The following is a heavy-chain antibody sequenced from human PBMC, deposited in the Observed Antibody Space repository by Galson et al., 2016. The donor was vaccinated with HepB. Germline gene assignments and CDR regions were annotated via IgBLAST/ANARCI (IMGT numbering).Heavy chain of an antibody. Sequence: TLSLTCTVSGGSITSGGFYWSWIRQHPGKGLEWIGYIHYSGSTYYNPSLMSRVTISVDSSKNQLSLKLNSVTAADTAVYYCAKAQSSAWYDFDYWGQGTLVTVSS. J-gene: IGHJ4*02. V-gene: IGHV4-31*03. CDR1: GGSITSGGFY. CDR3: AKAQSSAWYDFDY. CDR2: IHYSGST. D-gene: IGHD6-19*01.